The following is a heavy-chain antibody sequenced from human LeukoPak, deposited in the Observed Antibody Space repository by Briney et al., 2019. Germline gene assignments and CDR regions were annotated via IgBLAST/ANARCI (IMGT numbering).Heavy chain of an antibody. Sequence: PGGSLSLSCAASGFTFRNHWMHWVRQAPGKGLVWVSHINGEESSTSYADSVKGRFTISRDNAKNTLYLQMNSLRVEDTAMYYCTRNPDGRNWFDPWGQGTLVTVSS. V-gene: IGHV3-74*01. CDR1: GFTFRNHW. CDR2: INGEESST. J-gene: IGHJ5*02. D-gene: IGHD1-14*01. CDR3: TRNPDGRNWFDP.